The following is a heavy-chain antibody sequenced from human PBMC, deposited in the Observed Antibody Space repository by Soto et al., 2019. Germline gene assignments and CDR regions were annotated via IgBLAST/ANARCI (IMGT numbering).Heavy chain of an antibody. CDR1: GGSIGNSY. V-gene: IGHV4-59*08. J-gene: IGHJ4*02. CDR3: ARHSSSRPILAY. CDR2: IYYSGSS. Sequence: SETLSLTCTVSGGSIGNSYWSWIRQSPGKGLEWIGYIYYSGSSNYNPSLKSRVSISVDTSKNQFSLKLSSVTAADTAVYYCARHSSSRPILAYWGQGTLVTVSS. D-gene: IGHD6-13*01.